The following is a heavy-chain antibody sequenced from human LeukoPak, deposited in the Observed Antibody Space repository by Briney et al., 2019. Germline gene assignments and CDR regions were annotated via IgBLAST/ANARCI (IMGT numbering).Heavy chain of an antibody. V-gene: IGHV3-11*01. CDR2: ISSSGSTT. CDR3: ARKTSSGPFDS. D-gene: IGHD3-22*01. CDR1: GFTFSDYY. Sequence: GGSLRLSCAASGFTFSDYYMTWIRQAPGRGLEWVSYISSSGSTTYYADSVKGRFTISRDNAKNSLYLQMNSLRAEDTAVYYCARKTSSGPFDSWGQGTLVTVSS. J-gene: IGHJ5*01.